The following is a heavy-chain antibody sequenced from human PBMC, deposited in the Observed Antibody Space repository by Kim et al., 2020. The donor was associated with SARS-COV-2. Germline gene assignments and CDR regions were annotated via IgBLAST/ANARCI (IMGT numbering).Heavy chain of an antibody. V-gene: IGHV3-30-3*01. CDR1: GFTFSSYA. D-gene: IGHD1-26*01. CDR3: AREIVSPKWERDY. Sequence: GGSLRLSCAASGFTFSSYAMHWVRQAPGKGLEWVAVISYDGSNKYYADSVKGRFTISRDNSKNTLYLQMNSLRAEDTAVYYCAREIVSPKWERDYWGQGTLVTVSS. CDR2: ISYDGSNK. J-gene: IGHJ4*02.